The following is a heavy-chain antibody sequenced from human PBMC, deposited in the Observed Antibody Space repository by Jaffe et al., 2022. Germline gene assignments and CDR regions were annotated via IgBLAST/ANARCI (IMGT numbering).Heavy chain of an antibody. Sequence: EVQLLESGGGLVQPGGSLRLSCAASGFTFSDYAMSWVRQAPGKGLEWVSTIVSSGDDTCYADSVKGRFTISRDNSKNTLYLQMNSLRAEDTAVYYCAKPSSPRGSTNWYLNYWGQGTLVTVSS. CDR2: IVSSGDDT. CDR3: AKPSSPRGSTNWYLNY. D-gene: IGHD6-13*01. CDR1: GFTFSDYA. J-gene: IGHJ4*02. V-gene: IGHV3-23*01.